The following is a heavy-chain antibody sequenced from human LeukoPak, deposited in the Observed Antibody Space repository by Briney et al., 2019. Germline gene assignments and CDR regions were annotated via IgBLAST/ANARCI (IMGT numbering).Heavy chain of an antibody. J-gene: IGHJ2*01. Sequence: SETLSLTCAVYGASFGAYYWSWIRQAPGKGLEWIGEINDSGHGRYNASLKSRVTMSVDTSKNQLSLKLKSVTAADTAVYYCASSRDLYLDAFTSYWYFDVWGRGSLVTVSS. CDR3: ASSRDLYLDAFTSYWYFDV. CDR1: GASFGAYY. V-gene: IGHV4-34*01. D-gene: IGHD3-16*01. CDR2: INDSGHG.